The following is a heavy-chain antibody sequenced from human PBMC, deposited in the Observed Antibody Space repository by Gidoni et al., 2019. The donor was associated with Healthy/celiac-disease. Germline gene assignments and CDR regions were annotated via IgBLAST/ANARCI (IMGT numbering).Heavy chain of an antibody. J-gene: IGHJ6*02. D-gene: IGHD2-2*01. Sequence: EVQLVQSGAEVKKPGASLKISCKGSGYSFTSYWIGWVRQMPGKGLEWMGIIYPGDSDTRYSPSFQGQVTISADKSISTAYLQWSSLKASDTAMYYCARADCSSTSCYPGLDYYYGMDVWGQGTTVTVSS. CDR1: GYSFTSYW. CDR3: ARADCSSTSCYPGLDYYYGMDV. CDR2: IYPGDSDT. V-gene: IGHV5-51*01.